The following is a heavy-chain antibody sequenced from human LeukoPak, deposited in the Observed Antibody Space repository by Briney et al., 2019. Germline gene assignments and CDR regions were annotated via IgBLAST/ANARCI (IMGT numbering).Heavy chain of an antibody. Sequence: PGGSLRLSCAASGFTFSNAWMSWVRQAPGKGLEWVGRIKSKTDGGTTDYAAPVKGRFTISRDDSRNTLYLQMNSLKTEDTAVYYCTTDLPTMVRGVIIPPYGMDVWGQGTTVTVSS. V-gene: IGHV3-15*01. CDR2: IKSKTDGGTT. D-gene: IGHD3-10*01. CDR1: GFTFSNAW. CDR3: TTDLPTMVRGVIIPPYGMDV. J-gene: IGHJ6*02.